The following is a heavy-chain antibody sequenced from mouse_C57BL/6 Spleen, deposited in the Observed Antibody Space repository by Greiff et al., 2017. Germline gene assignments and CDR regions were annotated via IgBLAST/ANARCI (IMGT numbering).Heavy chain of an antibody. Sequence: EVHLVESGGGLVKPGGSLKLSCAASGFTFSSYAMSWVRQTPEKRLEWVATISDGGSYTYYPDNVKGRFTISRDNATNNLYLQMSHLKSEDTAMYYCARVRYYFDYWGQGTTLTVSS. J-gene: IGHJ2*01. D-gene: IGHD3-2*02. CDR1: GFTFSSYA. V-gene: IGHV5-4*01. CDR3: ARVRYYFDY. CDR2: ISDGGSYT.